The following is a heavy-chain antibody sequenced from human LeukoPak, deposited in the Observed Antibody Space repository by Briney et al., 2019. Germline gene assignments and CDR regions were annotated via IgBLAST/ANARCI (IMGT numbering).Heavy chain of an antibody. V-gene: IGHV4-34*01. D-gene: IGHD6-13*01. CDR2: INHSGST. J-gene: IGHJ4*02. Sequence: PSETLSLTCAVYGGSFSGYYWSWVRQPPGKGLEWGGEINHSGSTNYNPSLKSRVTISVDTSKNQFSLKLSSVTAADTAVYYCARGGGVRYSSSWYRYYFDYWGQGTLVTVSS. CDR3: ARGGGVRYSSSWYRYYFDY. CDR1: GGSFSGYY.